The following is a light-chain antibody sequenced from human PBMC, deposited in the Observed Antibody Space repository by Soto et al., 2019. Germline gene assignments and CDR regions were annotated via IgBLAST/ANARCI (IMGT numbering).Light chain of an antibody. CDR2: DAS. CDR1: QSVSSY. CDR3: KQRSNWPPYT. J-gene: IGKJ2*01. Sequence: EIVLTQSPATLSLAPGERATLSCRASQSVSSYLAWYQQQPGQAPRLLIYDASNRATGIPARFSGSGSGTDFTLTISSLEPEDFAVYYCKQRSNWPPYTFGQGTKLEIK. V-gene: IGKV3-11*01.